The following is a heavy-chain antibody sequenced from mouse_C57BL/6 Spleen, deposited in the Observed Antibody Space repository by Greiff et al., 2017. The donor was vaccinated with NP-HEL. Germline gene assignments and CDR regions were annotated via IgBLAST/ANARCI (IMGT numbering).Heavy chain of an antibody. J-gene: IGHJ2*01. CDR2: IYPRSGNT. CDR1: GYTFTSYG. CDR3: ASLTTVVATD. Sequence: QVQLQQSGAELARPGASVKLSCKASGYTFTSYGISWVKQRTGQGLEWIGEIYPRSGNTYYNEKFKGKATLTADKSSSTAYMELRSRTSEDSAVYFGASLTTVVATDWGQGTTLTVSS. D-gene: IGHD1-1*01. V-gene: IGHV1-81*01.